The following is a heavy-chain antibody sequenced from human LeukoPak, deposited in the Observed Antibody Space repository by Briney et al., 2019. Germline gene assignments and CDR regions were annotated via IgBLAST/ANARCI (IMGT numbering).Heavy chain of an antibody. V-gene: IGHV3-23*01. CDR1: GFTFSNYA. CDR2: ISGSGGST. CDR3: AKRKYQLLYCLDV. Sequence: PGGSLRLSCAASGFTFSNYAMSWVRQAPGKGLEWVSAISGSGGSTDYADSVKGRFTISRDNSKNTLYLQMNSLRAEDTAVYYCAKRKYQLLYCLDVWGQGTTVTVSS. D-gene: IGHD2-2*01. J-gene: IGHJ6*02.